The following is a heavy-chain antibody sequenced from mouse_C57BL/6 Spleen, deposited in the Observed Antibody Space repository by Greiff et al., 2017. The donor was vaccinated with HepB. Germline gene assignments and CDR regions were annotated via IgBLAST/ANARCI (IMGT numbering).Heavy chain of an antibody. CDR1: GYTFTSYW. CDR3: ARTYDYAPMED. J-gene: IGHJ4*01. V-gene: IGHV1-72*01. Sequence: VKLQQPGAELVKPGASVKLSCKASGYTFTSYWMHWVKQRPGRGLEWIGRIDPNSGGTKYNEKFKSKATLTVDKPSSTADMQLSSLTSEDSAVYYWARTYDYAPMEDWGQGTAITVSS. D-gene: IGHD2-4*01. CDR2: IDPNSGGT.